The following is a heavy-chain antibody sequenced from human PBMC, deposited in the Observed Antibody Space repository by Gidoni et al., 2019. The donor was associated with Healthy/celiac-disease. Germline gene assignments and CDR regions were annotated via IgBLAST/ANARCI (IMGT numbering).Heavy chain of an antibody. Sequence: QVQLVQSGAEVKKPGASVKVSCKASGYTFTSYAMHWVRQAPGQRLEGMGWINAGNGNTKYSQKFQGRVTITRDTSASTAYMELSSLRSEDTAVYYCARAPGGLVLYYFDYWGQGTLVTVSS. V-gene: IGHV1-3*01. CDR3: ARAPGGLVLYYFDY. CDR2: INAGNGNT. D-gene: IGHD6-19*01. J-gene: IGHJ4*02. CDR1: GYTFTSYA.